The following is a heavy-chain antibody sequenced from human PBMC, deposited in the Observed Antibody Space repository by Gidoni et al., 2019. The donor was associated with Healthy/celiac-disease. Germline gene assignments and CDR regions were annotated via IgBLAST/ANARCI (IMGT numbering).Heavy chain of an antibody. Sequence: QVQLQESGPGLVKPSETLSLTCPVSGGSISSYYWSWIRQPPGKGLEWIGYIYYSGSTNYNPSLKTRVTISLDTSKNQFSLKLSSVTAADTAVYYCARVKRGVSWLDYWGQGTLVTVSS. CDR3: ARVKRGVSWLDY. J-gene: IGHJ4*02. V-gene: IGHV4-59*01. CDR1: GGSISSYY. D-gene: IGHD6-13*01. CDR2: IYYSGST.